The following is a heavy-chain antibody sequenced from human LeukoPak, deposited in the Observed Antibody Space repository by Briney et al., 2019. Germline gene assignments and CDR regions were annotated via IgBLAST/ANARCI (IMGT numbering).Heavy chain of an antibody. D-gene: IGHD7-27*01. CDR2: IYPGDSNI. V-gene: IGHV5-51*01. CDR3: ASINHPLGLLY. J-gene: IGHJ4*02. Sequence: GKSLKISCRGSEYTFTTYWIGWVRQMPGKGLEWMAIIYPGDSNIQYSPSFQGQVTISADRSISTAYLQWSSLRASDTAMYYCASINHPLGLLYWGQGTRVTVSS. CDR1: EYTFTTYW.